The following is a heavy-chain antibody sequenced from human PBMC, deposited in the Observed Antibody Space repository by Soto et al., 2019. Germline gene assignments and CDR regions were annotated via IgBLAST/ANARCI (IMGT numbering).Heavy chain of an antibody. CDR2: IYYSGST. V-gene: IGHV4-39*01. Sequence: SETLSLTCIVSGVSISSSNYFWGLIRQPPGKGLEWIATIYYSGSTYYNPSLNSRVTISVDMSKNQFSLKLTSVTAADTAVYYCAIFRCSSTRCSHFDVSGKGTLVIVSS. D-gene: IGHD2-2*01. CDR3: AIFRCSSTRCSHFDV. J-gene: IGHJ4*02. CDR1: GVSISSSNYF.